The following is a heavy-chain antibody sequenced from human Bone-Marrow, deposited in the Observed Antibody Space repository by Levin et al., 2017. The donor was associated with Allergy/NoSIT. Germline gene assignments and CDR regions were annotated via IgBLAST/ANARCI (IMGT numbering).Heavy chain of an antibody. CDR1: GFTFSDHH. Sequence: PGESLKISCAASGFTFSDHHMDWVRQAPGKGLEWVGVITGKFDGQITKYAASVEGRFTISRDDSKNSLFLQMNSLKTEDTAVYSCVDLGSGYNGWGQGTLVTVSS. CDR2: ITGKFDGQIT. J-gene: IGHJ4*02. V-gene: IGHV3-72*01. D-gene: IGHD5-24*01. CDR3: VDLGSGYNG.